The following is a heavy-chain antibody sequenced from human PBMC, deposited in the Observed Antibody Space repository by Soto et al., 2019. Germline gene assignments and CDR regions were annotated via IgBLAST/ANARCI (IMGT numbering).Heavy chain of an antibody. Sequence: ASVKVSCKASGYTFTGYYMHWVRQAPGQGLEWMGWINPNSGGTNYAQKFQGWVTMTRDTSISTAYMELSRLRSDDTAVYYCAIPYYGSGMYYPDYYYYYGMDVWGQGTTVTVSS. V-gene: IGHV1-2*04. J-gene: IGHJ6*02. CDR1: GYTFTGYY. CDR2: INPNSGGT. D-gene: IGHD3-10*01. CDR3: AIPYYGSGMYYPDYYYYYGMDV.